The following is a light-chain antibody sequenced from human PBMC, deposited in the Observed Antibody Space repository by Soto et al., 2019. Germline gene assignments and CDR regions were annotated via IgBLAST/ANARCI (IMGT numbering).Light chain of an antibody. Sequence: DIQMTQSPSTLSASVGARVTITCRASQSISSWLAWYQQKPVKAPKLLIYDASSLESGVPSRFSGSGSGTEFTLTISSLQPDGFATYYCKHWAWTVGQGTKVEIK. CDR2: DAS. J-gene: IGKJ1*01. CDR1: QSISSW. V-gene: IGKV1-5*01. CDR3: KHWAWT.